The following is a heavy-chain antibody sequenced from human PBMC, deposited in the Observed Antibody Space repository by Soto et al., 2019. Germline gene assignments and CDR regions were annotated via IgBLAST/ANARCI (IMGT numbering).Heavy chain of an antibody. Sequence: PGGSLRLSCAASGLTFSNYEMHWVRQAPGKGLEYVSGISNNGAHTDYAKSVKGRFTISRANSENTLYLQMGSLRAEDMALYYCARRGYGSRWPNVYMDVWGKGTTVTVSS. CDR1: GLTFSNYE. J-gene: IGHJ6*03. CDR3: ARRGYGSRWPNVYMDV. CDR2: ISNNGAHT. D-gene: IGHD6-13*01. V-gene: IGHV3-64*01.